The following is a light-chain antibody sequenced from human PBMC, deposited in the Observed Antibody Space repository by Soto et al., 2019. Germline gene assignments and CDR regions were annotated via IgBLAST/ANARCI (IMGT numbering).Light chain of an antibody. CDR1: QSISSW. CDR3: QQYNSNPYT. Sequence: DIQMTQSPSTLSASVGDRVTITCRASQSISSWLAWYQQKPGKAPKLLIYKASSLESGVPSRFSGSGSGTEFTLTISSLQPDDFATYHCQQYNSNPYTFGQRTKLEIK. CDR2: KAS. J-gene: IGKJ2*01. V-gene: IGKV1-5*03.